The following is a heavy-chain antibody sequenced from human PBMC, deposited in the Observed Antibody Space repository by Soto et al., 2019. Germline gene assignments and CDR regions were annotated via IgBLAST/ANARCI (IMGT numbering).Heavy chain of an antibody. V-gene: IGHV3-7*03. CDR2: IKQDGSEK. Sequence: RWSLRLSCAASGFTFSSYWMSWCRQAPGKGLEWVANIKQDGSEKYYVDSVKGRFTISRDNAKNSLYLQMNSLRAEDTAVYYCARIVGATSPDAFDIWGQGTMVTVSS. J-gene: IGHJ3*02. D-gene: IGHD1-26*01. CDR1: GFTFSSYW. CDR3: ARIVGATSPDAFDI.